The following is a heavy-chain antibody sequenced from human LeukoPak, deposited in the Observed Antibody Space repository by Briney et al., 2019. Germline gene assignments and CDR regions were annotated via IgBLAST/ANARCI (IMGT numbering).Heavy chain of an antibody. Sequence: ASVKVSCKVSGYTLTELSMHWVRQAPGKGLEWMGGFDPEDGETIYARKFQGRVAMTEDTSTDTAYMELSSLRSEDTAVYYCATQGVGLVPWFDPWGQGTLVTVSS. D-gene: IGHD2-2*01. J-gene: IGHJ5*02. CDR3: ATQGVGLVPWFDP. CDR2: FDPEDGET. CDR1: GYTLTELS. V-gene: IGHV1-24*01.